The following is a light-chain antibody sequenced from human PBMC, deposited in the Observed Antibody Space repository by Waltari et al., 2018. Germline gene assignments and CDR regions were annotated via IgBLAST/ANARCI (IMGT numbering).Light chain of an antibody. Sequence: EIVLTQSPATLSLSPGERATLSCRASHSVNWYLAWYQQRPGQAPRLLIYDASNRATSIPARFSGSGSETDFTLTISSLQPEDSAVYYCQQRRNWPLTFGGGTKVEIK. CDR1: HSVNWY. CDR3: QQRRNWPLT. V-gene: IGKV3-11*01. CDR2: DAS. J-gene: IGKJ4*01.